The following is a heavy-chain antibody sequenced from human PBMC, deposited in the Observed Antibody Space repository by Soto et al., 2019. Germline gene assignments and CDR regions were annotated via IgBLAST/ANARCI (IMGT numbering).Heavy chain of an antibody. CDR2: TYFRSKWYT. V-gene: IGHV6-1*01. D-gene: IGHD6-13*01. CDR3: VRDQVEAGMDY. CDR1: GDSVSSSSAA. J-gene: IGHJ4*02. Sequence: SQTLSLTCAISGDSVSSSSAAWNLIRQSPSRGLEWLGRTYFRSKWYTDYALSEKSRITVNPDTSKNVFSLQLSSVTPEDTAVYYCVRDQVEAGMDYWGQGTLVTVPQ.